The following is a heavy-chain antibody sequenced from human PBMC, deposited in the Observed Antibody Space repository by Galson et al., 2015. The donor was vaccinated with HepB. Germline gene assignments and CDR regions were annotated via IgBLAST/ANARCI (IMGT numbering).Heavy chain of an antibody. Sequence: SLRLSCAASGFTFSSYAMSWVRQAPGKGLEWVSAISGSGGSTYYADSVKGRFTISRDNAKNSLYLQMNSLRAEDTAVYYCASDYGGNSVPALGWYFDLWGRGTLVTVSS. J-gene: IGHJ2*01. CDR3: ASDYGGNSVPALGWYFDL. CDR1: GFTFSSYA. D-gene: IGHD4-23*01. V-gene: IGHV3-23*01. CDR2: ISGSGGST.